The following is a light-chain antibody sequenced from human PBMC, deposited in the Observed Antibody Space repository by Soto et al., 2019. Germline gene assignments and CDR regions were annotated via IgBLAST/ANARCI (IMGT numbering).Light chain of an antibody. CDR1: PSVTNF. CDR3: QQRNIWPPVT. J-gene: IGKJ5*01. Sequence: EIVLTQSPATLSLSPGERATLSCRASPSVTNFLAWYQQKPGQAPRLLIYGAFNRAPGIPARFSGRGSGTDFTLTISSLEPEDSAIYYCQQRNIWPPVTFGQGTRLEIK. V-gene: IGKV3-11*01. CDR2: GAF.